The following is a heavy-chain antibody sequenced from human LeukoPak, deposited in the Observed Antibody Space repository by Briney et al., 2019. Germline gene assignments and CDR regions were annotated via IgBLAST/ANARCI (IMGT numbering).Heavy chain of an antibody. CDR3: ATYSYGLLLNYYYMDV. V-gene: IGHV3-30*04. Sequence: PGGSLRLSCAASGFTFSNYAMHWVRQAPGKGLEWVAVMSYDGSNKYYADSVKGRFTISRDNSKNTLYLQMNSLRAEDTAVYYCATYSYGLLLNYYYMDVWGKGTTVTISS. CDR2: MSYDGSNK. D-gene: IGHD5-18*01. CDR1: GFTFSNYA. J-gene: IGHJ6*03.